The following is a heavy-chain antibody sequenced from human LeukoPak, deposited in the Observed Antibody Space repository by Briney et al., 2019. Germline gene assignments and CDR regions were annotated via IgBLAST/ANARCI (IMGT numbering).Heavy chain of an antibody. CDR1: GYTFSSYY. Sequence: GASVKVSCKASGYTFSSYYMHWVRLAPGQGLEWMGIIDPTGGDTTYAPKFQDRVTLTRDTSTSTAYMELRSLRSDDTAVYYCARYGISNDILTGYYSKSDYWGQGTLVTVSS. J-gene: IGHJ4*02. D-gene: IGHD3-9*01. CDR2: IDPTGGDT. V-gene: IGHV1-46*01. CDR3: ARYGISNDILTGYYSKSDY.